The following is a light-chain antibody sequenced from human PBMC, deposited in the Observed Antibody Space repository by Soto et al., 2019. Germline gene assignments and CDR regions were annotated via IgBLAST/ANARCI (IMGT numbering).Light chain of an antibody. V-gene: IGKV3D-15*01. J-gene: IGKJ5*01. CDR1: QSVSSN. CDR2: GAS. Sequence: EIVMTQSPATLSVSPGERATLSCRASQSVSSNLAWYQQKPGQAPRLLIYGASIRATGIPARFSGSGSGTEFTLTICSLQSEDFAVYYCQQYNNWPITFGQGTRLEIK. CDR3: QQYNNWPIT.